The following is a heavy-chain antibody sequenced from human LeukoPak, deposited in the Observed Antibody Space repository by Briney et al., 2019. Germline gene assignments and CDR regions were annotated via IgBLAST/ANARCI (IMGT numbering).Heavy chain of an antibody. D-gene: IGHD6-13*01. CDR2: ISAYNGNT. Sequence: ASVKVSCKASGYTFTSYGISWVRQAPGQGLEWMGWISAYNGNTNYAKKLQGRVTMTTDTSTSTAYMELRSLRSDDTAVYYCARVTAAGREEYYFDYWGQGTLVTVSS. CDR1: GYTFTSYG. J-gene: IGHJ4*02. V-gene: IGHV1-18*04. CDR3: ARVTAAGREEYYFDY.